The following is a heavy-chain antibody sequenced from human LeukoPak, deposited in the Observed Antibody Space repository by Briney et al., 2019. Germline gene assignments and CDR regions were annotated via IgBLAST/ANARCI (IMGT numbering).Heavy chain of an antibody. CDR2: IYSGGTT. V-gene: IGHV3-53*01. CDR1: GFTVSSNY. D-gene: IGHD3-22*01. J-gene: IGHJ3*02. Sequence: PGGSLRLSCAASGFTVSSNYMSWVRQAPGKGLEWVSVIYSGGTTNYADSVKGRFTISRDNSKNTLFLQMNSLRAEDTAVYYCARGSGYYYDSSGYHYPIGAFDIWGQGTMVTVS. CDR3: ARGSGYYYDSSGYHYPIGAFDI.